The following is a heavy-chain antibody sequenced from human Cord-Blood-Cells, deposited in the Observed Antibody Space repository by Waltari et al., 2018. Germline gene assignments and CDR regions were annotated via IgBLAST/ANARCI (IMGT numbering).Heavy chain of an antibody. J-gene: IGHJ4*02. Sequence: QVQLVQSGAEVKKPGDSVKVSCKASGYTFTCYYMHWVRQAPGQGLEWIGWINPNTGGTNYAQKFQVRVTRTRDTSISTAYMDLSRLRSDDTAVYYCARYSRLGMARRYYFDYWGQGTLVTVSS. CDR1: GYTFTCYY. CDR3: ARYSRLGMARRYYFDY. V-gene: IGHV1-2*02. CDR2: INPNTGGT. D-gene: IGHD7-27*01.